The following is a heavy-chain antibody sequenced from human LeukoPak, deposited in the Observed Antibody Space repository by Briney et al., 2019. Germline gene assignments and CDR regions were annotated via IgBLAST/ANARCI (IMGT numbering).Heavy chain of an antibody. CDR3: ASSGPTGTTADWFDP. D-gene: IGHD1-1*01. J-gene: IGHJ5*02. V-gene: IGHV3-48*01. Sequence: GGSLRLSCAASGFTFSSYSMNWVRQAPGKGLEWVSYISSSSSTIYYADSVKGRFTISRDNSKSTLYLQMNSLRAEDTAVYYCASSGPTGTTADWFDPWGQGTLVTVSS. CDR1: GFTFSSYS. CDR2: ISSSSSTI.